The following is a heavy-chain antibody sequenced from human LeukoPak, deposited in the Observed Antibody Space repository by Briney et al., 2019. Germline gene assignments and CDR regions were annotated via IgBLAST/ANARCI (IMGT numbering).Heavy chain of an antibody. V-gene: IGHV3-30*02. D-gene: IGHD3/OR15-3a*01. CDR1: GFTFSSYG. CDR3: AKDGLAVFDY. CDR2: IWYDGSNK. J-gene: IGHJ4*02. Sequence: GGSLRLSCAASGFTFSSYGMHWVRQAPGKGLEWVAVIWYDGSNKYYADSVKGRFTISRDNSKNTLYLQMNGLRAEDTAVYYCAKDGLAVFDYWGQGTLVTVSS.